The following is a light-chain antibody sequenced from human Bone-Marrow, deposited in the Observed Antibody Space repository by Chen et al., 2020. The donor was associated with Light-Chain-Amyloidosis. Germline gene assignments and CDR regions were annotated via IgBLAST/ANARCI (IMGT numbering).Light chain of an antibody. CDR2: KAS. V-gene: IGKV1-5*03. CDR1: QSIGTW. CDR3: QQYNTYPWT. Sequence: PSTLSASVRDRVTLTCRASQSIGTWLAWYQQIPGKAPKLLIYKASSLESGVPSRFSGSGSGTEFTLTISSLQPDDFATYYCQQYNTYPWTFGQGTKVEIK. J-gene: IGKJ1*01.